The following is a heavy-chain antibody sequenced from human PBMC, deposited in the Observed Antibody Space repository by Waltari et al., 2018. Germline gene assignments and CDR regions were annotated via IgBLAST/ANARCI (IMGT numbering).Heavy chain of an antibody. CDR2: INHSGST. CDR3: ARGVVGSSCDWFDP. Sequence: QVQLQQWGAGLLKPSETQSLTCAVYGGSFSGYYWSWIRQPPVKGLEWLGEINHSGSTNSNLSLKSRVTISVDTSKNQFSLKLSSVTAADTAVYYCARGVVGSSCDWFDPWGQGTLVTVSS. J-gene: IGHJ5*02. D-gene: IGHD6-13*01. V-gene: IGHV4-34*01. CDR1: GGSFSGYY.